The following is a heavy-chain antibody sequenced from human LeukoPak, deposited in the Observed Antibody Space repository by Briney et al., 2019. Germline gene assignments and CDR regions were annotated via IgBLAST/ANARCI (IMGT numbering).Heavy chain of an antibody. CDR3: ASDTGYSSGWPAVYYYYGMDV. CDR2: IYYSGST. CDR1: GGSISSYY. V-gene: IGHV4-59*08. Sequence: PSETLSLTCTVPGGSISSYYWSWIRQPPGKGLEWIGYIYYSGSTNYNPSLKSRVTISVDTSKNQFSLKLSSVTAADTAVYYCASDTGYSSGWPAVYYYYGMDVWGQGTTVTVSS. D-gene: IGHD6-19*01. J-gene: IGHJ6*02.